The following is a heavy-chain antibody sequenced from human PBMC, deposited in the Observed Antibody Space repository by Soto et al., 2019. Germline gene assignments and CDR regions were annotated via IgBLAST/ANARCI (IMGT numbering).Heavy chain of an antibody. J-gene: IGHJ4*02. V-gene: IGHV3-74*01. CDR2: INSDGSST. CDR1: GFTFSSYW. Sequence: GGSLRLSCAASGFTFSSYWMHWVRQAPGKGLVWVSRINSDGSSTSYADSVKGRFTISRDKAKNTLYLQMNSLGAEDTAVYYCASRPSLRWGIDYWGQGTLVTVSS. D-gene: IGHD4-17*01. CDR3: ASRPSLRWGIDY.